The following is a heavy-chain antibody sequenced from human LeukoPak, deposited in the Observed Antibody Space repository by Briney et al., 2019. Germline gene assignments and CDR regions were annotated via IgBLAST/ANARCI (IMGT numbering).Heavy chain of an antibody. V-gene: IGHV3-21*01. CDR3: ARDLGGGSSSLFDY. CDR2: VSCSSDFI. Sequence: GGSLRLSCAASGFTFFNYSMNWVRQAPGKGLEWVSSVSCSSDFIYYADSLKGRFTISRDNAKNSLYLQMNSLRAEDTAVYYCARDLGGGSSSLFDYWGQGTLVTVSS. J-gene: IGHJ4*02. CDR1: GFTFFNYS. D-gene: IGHD6-13*01.